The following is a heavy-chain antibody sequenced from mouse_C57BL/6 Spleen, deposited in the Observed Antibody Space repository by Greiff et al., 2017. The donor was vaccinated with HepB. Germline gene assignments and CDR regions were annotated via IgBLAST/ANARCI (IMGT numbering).Heavy chain of an antibody. CDR3: ARKGPYYYAMDY. V-gene: IGHV1-20*01. CDR2: INPYNGDT. CDR1: GYSFTGYF. Sequence: EVQLQQSGPELVKPGDSVKISCKASGYSFTGYFMNWVMQSHGKSLEWIGRINPYNGDTFYNQKFKGKATLTVDKSSSTAHMELRSLTSEDSAVYYCARKGPYYYAMDYWAQGTSVTVSS. J-gene: IGHJ4*01.